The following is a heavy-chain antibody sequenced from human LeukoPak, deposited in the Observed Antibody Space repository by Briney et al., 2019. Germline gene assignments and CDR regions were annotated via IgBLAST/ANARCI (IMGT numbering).Heavy chain of an antibody. J-gene: IGHJ5*02. CDR2: IKSKTDGETT. CDR3: TAGGDFWSGYYTGDNWFDP. Sequence: GGSLRVSCAASGFTFTNACMNWVRQAPGQGLEWVGRIKSKTDGETTDYAAPVKGRFTISRDDSKKTVYLHMNSLKTEDSAVYYCTAGGDFWSGYYTGDNWFDPWGQGTLVTVSS. CDR1: GFTFTNAC. V-gene: IGHV3-15*07. D-gene: IGHD3-3*01.